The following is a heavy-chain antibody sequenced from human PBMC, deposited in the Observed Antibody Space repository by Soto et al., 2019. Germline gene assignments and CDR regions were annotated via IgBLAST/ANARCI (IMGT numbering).Heavy chain of an antibody. CDR2: ISGSGGST. V-gene: IGHV3-23*01. D-gene: IGHD6-19*01. Sequence: GGSLRLSCAASGFTFSSYAMSWVRQAPGKGLEWVSAISGSGGSTYYADSVKGRFTISRDNSKNTLYLQMNSLRAEDTAVYYCAKDHGGSSGWYDYFDYWGQGTLVTVSS. J-gene: IGHJ4*02. CDR1: GFTFSSYA. CDR3: AKDHGGSSGWYDYFDY.